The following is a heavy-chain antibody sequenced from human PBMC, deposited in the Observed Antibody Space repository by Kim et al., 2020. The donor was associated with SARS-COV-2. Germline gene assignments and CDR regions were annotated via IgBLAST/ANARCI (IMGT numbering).Heavy chain of an antibody. CDR1: GFTFSSYG. V-gene: IGHV3-33*01. J-gene: IGHJ5*02. CDR3: AREYGTYDSSGYYYFWFDP. CDR2: IWYDGSNK. Sequence: GGSLRLSCAASGFTFSSYGMHWVRQAPGKGLEWVAVIWYDGSNKYYADSVKGRFTISRDNSKNTLYLQMNSLRAEDTAVYYCAREYGTYDSSGYYYFWFDPWGQGTLVTVSS. D-gene: IGHD3-22*01.